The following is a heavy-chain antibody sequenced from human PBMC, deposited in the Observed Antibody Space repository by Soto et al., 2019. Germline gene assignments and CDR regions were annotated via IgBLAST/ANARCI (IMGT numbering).Heavy chain of an antibody. J-gene: IGHJ4*02. Sequence: PGGSLRLSCAASGFTFSSYGMHWVRQAPGKGLEWVAVIWYDGSNKYYADSVKGRFTISRDNSKNTLYLQMNSLRAEDTAVYYCARPMYSSSSGHYFDYWGQGTLVTVSS. CDR3: ARPMYSSSSGHYFDY. V-gene: IGHV3-33*01. CDR2: IWYDGSNK. CDR1: GFTFSSYG. D-gene: IGHD6-6*01.